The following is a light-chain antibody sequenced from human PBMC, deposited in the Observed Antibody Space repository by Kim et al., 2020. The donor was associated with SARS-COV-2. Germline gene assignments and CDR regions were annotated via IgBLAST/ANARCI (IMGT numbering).Light chain of an antibody. CDR1: SNTVDTHG. CDR3: STWDRSLRGYV. Sequence: QTATLPCSANSNTVDTHGASWLQQHQRRPPKLLSYRNTNRPSGISERFSASRSGNTASLMITGLQPEDEADYYCSTWDRSLRGYVFRTWIKVTVL. V-gene: IGLV10-54*04. CDR2: RNT. J-gene: IGLJ1*01.